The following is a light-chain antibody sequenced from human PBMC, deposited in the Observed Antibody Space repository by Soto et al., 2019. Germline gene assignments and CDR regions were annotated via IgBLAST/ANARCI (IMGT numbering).Light chain of an antibody. Sequence: EIVLTQSPGTLSLSPGERATLSCRASQSINSRSLAWYPQKLGQAPRRLIYGASGRATGIPNRLSGSGTGTVFTSTTSRPAPEAFAVYHSKQVASSPGLTFGPGTKVDIK. CDR3: KQVASSPGLT. V-gene: IGKV3-20*01. CDR1: QSINSRS. J-gene: IGKJ3*01. CDR2: GAS.